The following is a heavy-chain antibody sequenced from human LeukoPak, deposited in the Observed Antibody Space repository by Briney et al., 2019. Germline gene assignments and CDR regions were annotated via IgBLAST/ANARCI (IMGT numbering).Heavy chain of an antibody. Sequence: SETLSLTCAVSGGSISSSSFFWAWIRQPPGKGLEWIGTVSYSGTTYYSPSLKSRVAISVDTSKNQFSLRLTSVTAADTALYYCAKLTCSSTFCPLDYWGQGTLVTVSS. D-gene: IGHD2-2*01. CDR3: AKLTCSSTFCPLDY. V-gene: IGHV4-39*01. J-gene: IGHJ4*02. CDR1: GGSISSSSFF. CDR2: VSYSGTT.